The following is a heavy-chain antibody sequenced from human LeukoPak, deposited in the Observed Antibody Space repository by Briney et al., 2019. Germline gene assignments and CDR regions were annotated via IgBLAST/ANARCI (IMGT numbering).Heavy chain of an antibody. D-gene: IGHD7-27*01. CDR3: ARGTTGAYFGTPPYFDY. CDR2: IYYSGST. V-gene: IGHV4-59*01. J-gene: IGHJ4*02. Sequence: SERLSLACSVSGASINGYYWGWIRQPPGKGLGCIGYIYYSGSTNYNPSLESRVTISLDTSRNQFSLRLRSVTAADTAVYFCARGTTGAYFGTPPYFDYWGQGSLVTVSS. CDR1: GASINGYY.